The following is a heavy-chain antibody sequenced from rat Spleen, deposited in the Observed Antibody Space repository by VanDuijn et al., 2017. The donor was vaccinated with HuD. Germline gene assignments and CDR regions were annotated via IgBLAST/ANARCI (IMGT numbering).Heavy chain of an antibody. J-gene: IGHJ2*01. CDR1: GITFNNYW. CDR2: ISNTGDT. D-gene: IGHD1-9*01. V-gene: IGHV5-31*01. Sequence: EVQLVESGGGLVQPGRSLTLSCVASGITFNNYWMTWIRQAPGKGLEWVASISNTGDTFYPDSVKGRFTISRDIAKSTLSLQMDSLRSEDTATYYCARRHYGYTDYFDYWGQGVMVTVSS. CDR3: ARRHYGYTDYFDY.